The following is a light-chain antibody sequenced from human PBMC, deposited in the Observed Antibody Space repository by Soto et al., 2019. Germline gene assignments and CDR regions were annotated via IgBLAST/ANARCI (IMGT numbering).Light chain of an antibody. CDR1: NIGSKS. CDR3: QVWDSSSDLQGV. Sequence: SYELTQPPSVSVAPGKTARITCGGNNIGSKSVHWYQQKPGQAPVLVIYYDSDRPSGIPERFPGSNSGNTATLTISRVEAGDEADYYCQVWDSSSDLQGVFGGGTKVTVL. CDR2: YDS. J-gene: IGLJ2*01. V-gene: IGLV3-21*04.